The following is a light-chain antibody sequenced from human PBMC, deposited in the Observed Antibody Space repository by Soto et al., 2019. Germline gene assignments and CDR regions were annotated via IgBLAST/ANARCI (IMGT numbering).Light chain of an antibody. CDR1: QDITNQ. CDR3: QKHDGVPQ. Sequence: DVQMTQSPSSLSASVGDTVTITCQASQDITNQLNWYQQKPGNAPNLLIYDAFHLETGGPSRISGSGSGTYFTLTISNLQHEDIETYYCQKHDGVPQFGPGTKVDF. CDR2: DAF. J-gene: IGKJ3*01. V-gene: IGKV1-33*01.